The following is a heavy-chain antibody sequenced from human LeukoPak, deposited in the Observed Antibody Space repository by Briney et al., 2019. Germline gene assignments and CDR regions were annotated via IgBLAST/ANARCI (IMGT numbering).Heavy chain of an antibody. V-gene: IGHV3-74*01. D-gene: IGHD2-8*02. CDR3: ANRILGYCTGTDCYSSDYFDY. CDR2: ISTDGSST. Sequence: PGGSLRLSCAASGFTFSSYWMHWVRHAPGKGLVWVSRISTDGSSTNSADSVKGRLTISRDNAKNTLYLQMNSLRAEDTAVYYCANRILGYCTGTDCYSSDYFDYWGQGRLVTVSS. CDR1: GFTFSSYW. J-gene: IGHJ4*02.